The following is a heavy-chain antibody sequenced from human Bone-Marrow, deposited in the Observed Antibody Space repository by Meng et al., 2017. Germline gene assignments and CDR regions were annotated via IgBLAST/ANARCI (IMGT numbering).Heavy chain of an antibody. J-gene: IGHJ4*02. CDR3: ARNTKEKYYDFWSGYPHYFDY. CDR1: GGSISSSNW. Sequence: GSLRLSCAVSGGSISSSNWWSWVRQPPGKGLEWIGEIYHSGSTNYNPSLKSRVTISVDKSKNQFSLKLSSVTAADTAVYYCARNTKEKYYDFWSGYPHYFDYWGQGTLVT. D-gene: IGHD3-3*01. CDR2: IYHSGST. V-gene: IGHV4-4*02.